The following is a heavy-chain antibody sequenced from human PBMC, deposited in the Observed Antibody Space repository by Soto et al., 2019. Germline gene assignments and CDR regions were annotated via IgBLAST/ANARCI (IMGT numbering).Heavy chain of an antibody. V-gene: IGHV3-30-3*01. CDR3: ARDRYCSGGSCLSYYYYYGMDV. CDR2: ISYDGSNK. Sequence: QVQLVESGGGVVQPGRSLRLSCAASGFTFSSYAMHWVRQAPGKGLEWVAVISYDGSNKYYADSVKGRFTISRDNSKNTLYLQMNSLRAEDTAVYYCARDRYCSGGSCLSYYYYYGMDVWGQGTTVTVSS. CDR1: GFTFSSYA. J-gene: IGHJ6*02. D-gene: IGHD2-15*01.